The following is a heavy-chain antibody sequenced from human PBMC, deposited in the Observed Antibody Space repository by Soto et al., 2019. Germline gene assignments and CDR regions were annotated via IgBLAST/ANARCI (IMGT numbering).Heavy chain of an antibody. D-gene: IGHD3-3*02. Sequence: QVQLVQSGAEVKKPGASVKVSCKASGYTFTSYALHWVRQAPRQRLEWMGRINAGNGNTKYSQKFQGRVTITRDTSASTVYMELSSLRSEDTAVYYCARDGNYLAFFPGDYWGQGTLVTVSS. V-gene: IGHV1-3*01. CDR2: INAGNGNT. CDR3: ARDGNYLAFFPGDY. CDR1: GYTFTSYA. J-gene: IGHJ4*02.